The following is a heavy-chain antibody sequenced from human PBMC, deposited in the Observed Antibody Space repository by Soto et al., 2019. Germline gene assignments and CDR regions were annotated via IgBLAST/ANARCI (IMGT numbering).Heavy chain of an antibody. V-gene: IGHV3-23*01. CDR1: GFTFSSYA. CDR2: ISGSGGST. CDR3: AKAYYDSSVFPQA. D-gene: IGHD3-22*01. J-gene: IGHJ5*02. Sequence: EVQLLESGGGLVQPGGSLRLSCAASGFTFSSYAMSWVRQAPGKGLEWVSAISGSGGSTYYADSVKGRFTISRDNSKNTLYLQMNSMRAEDTAVYYCAKAYYDSSVFPQAWGQGTLVTVSS.